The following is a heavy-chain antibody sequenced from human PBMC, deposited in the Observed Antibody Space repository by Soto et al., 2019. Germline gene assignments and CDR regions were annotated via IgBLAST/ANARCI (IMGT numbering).Heavy chain of an antibody. CDR1: GYSFTSYC. CDR3: ARSIFGVVINPEAFDI. CDR2: IYPGDSDT. J-gene: IGHJ3*02. Sequence: GESLKISCKGSGYSFTSYCIGCVRQMPGKGLEWMGTIYPGDSDTRYSPSFQCQFTISADKPISTAYLQWSSLKASDTAMYYCARSIFGVVINPEAFDIWGQGTMVTVSS. D-gene: IGHD3-3*02. V-gene: IGHV5-51*01.